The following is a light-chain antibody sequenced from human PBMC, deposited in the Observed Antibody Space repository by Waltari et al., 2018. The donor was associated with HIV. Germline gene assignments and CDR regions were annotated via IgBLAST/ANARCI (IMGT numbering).Light chain of an antibody. CDR2: YNG. J-gene: IGLJ3*02. Sequence: QSVLTQPPSVSAAPGQKVTISSSGSSSTIGHNVVSWYQHLPGTAPKLLINYNGRRPSGISGRFSGSKSGTSATLGITGLQTGDEADYYCETWDSGLNAGRVFGGGTKLTVL. CDR1: SSTIGHNV. V-gene: IGLV1-51*01. CDR3: ETWDSGLNAGRV.